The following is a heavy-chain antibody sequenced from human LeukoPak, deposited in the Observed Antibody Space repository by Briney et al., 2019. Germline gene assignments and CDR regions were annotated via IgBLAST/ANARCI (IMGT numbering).Heavy chain of an antibody. CDR3: ARDRGVSALDP. D-gene: IGHD3-10*01. CDR1: GGSISSYY. J-gene: IGHJ5*02. V-gene: IGHV4-59*01. CDR2: IYYSGST. Sequence: SETLPLTCTVSGGSISSYYWSWIRQPPGKGLEWIGYIYYSGSTNYNPSLKSRVTISVDTSKNQFSLKLSSVTAADTAVYYCARDRGVSALDPWGQGTLVTVSS.